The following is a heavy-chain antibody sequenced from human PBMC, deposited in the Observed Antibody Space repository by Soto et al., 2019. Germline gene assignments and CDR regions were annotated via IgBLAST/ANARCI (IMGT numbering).Heavy chain of an antibody. Sequence: EVQLSESGGGRVQPGGSLRLSCAASGFTFRSYSMSWVRQAPGKGLEWVSAINPSGDSTYYADSVKGRLTISRDNSKNTVYLQINSLRAEDTAIYYCAKRPKAGRPVDVWGKGTTVTVSS. J-gene: IGHJ6*04. CDR1: GFTFRSYS. CDR2: INPSGDST. CDR3: AKRPKAGRPVDV. V-gene: IGHV3-23*01. D-gene: IGHD6-6*01.